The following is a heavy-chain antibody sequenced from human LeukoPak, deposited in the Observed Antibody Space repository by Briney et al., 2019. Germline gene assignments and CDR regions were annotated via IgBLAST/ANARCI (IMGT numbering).Heavy chain of an antibody. D-gene: IGHD3-22*01. CDR2: IYPGDSDT. J-gene: IGHJ4*02. V-gene: IGHV5-51*01. CDR1: GYSFTSYW. Sequence: GESLKISCQGSGYSFTSYWIGWVRQMPGKGLEWMGIIYPGDSDTRYSPSFQGQVTISADKSISTAYLQWSSLKASDTAMYYCARQAYYYDSSGYYAEDYWGQGTLVTVSS. CDR3: ARQAYYYDSSGYYAEDY.